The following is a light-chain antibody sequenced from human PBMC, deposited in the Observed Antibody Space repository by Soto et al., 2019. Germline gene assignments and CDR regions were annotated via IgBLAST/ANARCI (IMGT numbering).Light chain of an antibody. V-gene: IGKV1-9*01. CDR2: GAS. CDR1: QGISTS. Sequence: IQFTKSRSSLSASVGARVTITSRSSQGISTSLAWYQQKPGKAPKFLIYGASTLQSGVPSRFSGSGSGTDFTLTISSLQPEDFATYYCQQLNTYPFTVGGGTKVDIK. CDR3: QQLNTYPFT. J-gene: IGKJ4*01.